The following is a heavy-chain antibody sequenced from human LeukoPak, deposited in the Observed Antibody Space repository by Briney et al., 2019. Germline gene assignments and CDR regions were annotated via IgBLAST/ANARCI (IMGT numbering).Heavy chain of an antibody. J-gene: IGHJ4*02. CDR1: GGSISSYY. D-gene: IGHD6-6*01. CDR2: IYYNGST. Sequence: SETLSLTCTVSGGSISSYYWSWIRQPPGKGLEWIGYIYYNGSTNYNPSLKSRVTISVDTSKNQFSLKLSSVTAADTAVYYCARESIAVDYWGQGTLVTVSS. V-gene: IGHV4-59*01. CDR3: ARESIAVDY.